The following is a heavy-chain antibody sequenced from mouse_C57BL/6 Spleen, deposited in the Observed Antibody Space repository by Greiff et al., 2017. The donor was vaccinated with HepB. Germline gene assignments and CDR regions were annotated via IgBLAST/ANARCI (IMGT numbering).Heavy chain of an antibody. CDR3: ATGTLSYYFDY. Sequence: VQLQQSGAELVKPGASVKLSCKASGYTFTSYWMHWVKQRPGQGLEWIGMIHPNSGSTNYNEKFKSKATLTVDKSSSTAYMQLSSLTSEDSAVYYCATGTLSYYFDYWGQGTTLTVSS. J-gene: IGHJ2*01. CDR2: IHPNSGST. CDR1: GYTFTSYW. D-gene: IGHD4-1*01. V-gene: IGHV1-64*01.